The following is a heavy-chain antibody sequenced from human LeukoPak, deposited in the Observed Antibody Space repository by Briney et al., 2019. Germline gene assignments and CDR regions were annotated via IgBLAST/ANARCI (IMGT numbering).Heavy chain of an antibody. CDR3: ARCLYSSGWETGAFDI. Sequence: SETLSLTXTVSGGSISSYYWSWIRQPPGKGLEWIGYIYYSGSTNYNPSLKSRVTISVDTSKNQFSLKLSSVTAADTAVYYCARCLYSSGWETGAFDIWGQGTMVTVSS. CDR1: GGSISSYY. J-gene: IGHJ3*02. D-gene: IGHD6-19*01. V-gene: IGHV4-59*01. CDR2: IYYSGST.